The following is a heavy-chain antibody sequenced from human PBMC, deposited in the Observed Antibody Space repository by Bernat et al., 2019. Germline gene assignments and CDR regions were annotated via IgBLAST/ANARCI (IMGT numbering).Heavy chain of an antibody. CDR1: GFTFSTNG. CDR3: ARGTSTSAPYMDV. CDR2: ISYDGNDQ. Sequence: QVQLVESGGGVVQSGRSLRLSCAASGFTFSTNGMHWVRQAPGKGLEWVAIISYDGNDQYYADSVKGRFTISRDNSKNTLYLQMNSLTTDDTAVYYCARGTSTSAPYMDVWGKGTTVTVSS. V-gene: IGHV3-30*03. J-gene: IGHJ6*03.